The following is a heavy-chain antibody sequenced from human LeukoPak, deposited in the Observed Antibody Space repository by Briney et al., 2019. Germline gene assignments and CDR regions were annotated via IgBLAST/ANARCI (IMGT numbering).Heavy chain of an antibody. V-gene: IGHV1-69*13. CDR1: GGTFSSYA. D-gene: IGHD3-10*01. CDR2: IIPIFGTA. CDR3: ARSRGAADYYFDY. Sequence: ASVKVSCKASGGTFSSYAISWVRQAPGQGLEWMGGIIPIFGTANYAQKFQGRVTITADESTSTAYMELSSLRSEDTAVYYCARSRGAADYYFDYWGQGTLVTVSS. J-gene: IGHJ4*02.